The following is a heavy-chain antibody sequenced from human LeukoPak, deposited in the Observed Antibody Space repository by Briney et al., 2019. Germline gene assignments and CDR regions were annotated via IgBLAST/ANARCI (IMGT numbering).Heavy chain of an antibody. D-gene: IGHD3-3*01. CDR1: GFTFSSYG. J-gene: IGHJ6*02. V-gene: IGHV3-33*01. CDR3: GRGDFWSGYPMFGSGMDV. CDR2: IWYDGSNK. Sequence: GRSLRLSCAASGFTFSSYGMHWVRQAPGKGLEWVAVIWYDGSNKYYADSVKGRFTISRDNSKNTLYLQMNSLRAEDTAVYYCGRGDFWSGYPMFGSGMDVWGQGTRVTVSS.